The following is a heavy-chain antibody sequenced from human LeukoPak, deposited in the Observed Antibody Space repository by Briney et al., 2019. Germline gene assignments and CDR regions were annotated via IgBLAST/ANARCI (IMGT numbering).Heavy chain of an antibody. CDR1: VYTLTELS. D-gene: IGHD3-10*01. J-gene: IGHJ6*02. V-gene: IGHV1-24*01. CDR2: FCPEDGET. CDR3: ATWLTYYYGSGRSGMDV. Sequence: GASVKVSCKVSVYTLTELSMHWVRQAPGKGLEWMGGFCPEDGETIYAQKLQGRVTMTEETSTATAYMELSSLRSEDTAVYYCATWLTYYYGSGRSGMDVWGQGTTVTVSS.